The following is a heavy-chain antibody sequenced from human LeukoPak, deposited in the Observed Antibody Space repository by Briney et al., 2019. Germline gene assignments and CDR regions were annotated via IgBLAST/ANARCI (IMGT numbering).Heavy chain of an antibody. J-gene: IGHJ4*02. CDR1: GGSISSSSYY. D-gene: IGHD5-18*01. Sequence: SETLSLTCTVSGGSISSSSYYWGWIRQPPGKGLEWIGSIYYSGSTYYNPSLKSRVTISVDTSKNQFSLKLSSVTAADTAVYYCARDPPPDTAMAGVFDYWGQGTLVTVSS. CDR3: ARDPPPDTAMAGVFDY. CDR2: IYYSGST. V-gene: IGHV4-39*02.